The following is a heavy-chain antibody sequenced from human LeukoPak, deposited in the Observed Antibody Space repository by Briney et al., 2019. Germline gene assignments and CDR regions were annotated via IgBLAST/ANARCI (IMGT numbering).Heavy chain of an antibody. D-gene: IGHD5-18*01. Sequence: ASVKVSCKASGYTFTSYDINWVRQATGQGLEWMGWMNPNSGNTGYAQKFQGRVTITRNTSISTAYMELSSLRSEDTAVYYCARGYNYGYEADYWGQGTLVTVSS. J-gene: IGHJ4*02. CDR3: ARGYNYGYEADY. CDR1: GYTFTSYD. V-gene: IGHV1-8*03. CDR2: MNPNSGNT.